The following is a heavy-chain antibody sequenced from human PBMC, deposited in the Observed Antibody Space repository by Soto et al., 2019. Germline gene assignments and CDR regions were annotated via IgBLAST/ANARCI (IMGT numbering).Heavy chain of an antibody. CDR3: AKGSIEYSASADY. CDR2: ISGSGGSS. J-gene: IGHJ4*02. Sequence: EVQLLESGGGLIQPGGSLRLSCSASGFSFNSYAMMWVRQAPGKGLEWVSVISGSGGSSYFADSAKGRFTISRDNSKNMLYLEMNSLRAEDTARYFCAKGSIEYSASADYWGQGTLVIVSS. V-gene: IGHV3-23*01. D-gene: IGHD5-12*01. CDR1: GFSFNSYA.